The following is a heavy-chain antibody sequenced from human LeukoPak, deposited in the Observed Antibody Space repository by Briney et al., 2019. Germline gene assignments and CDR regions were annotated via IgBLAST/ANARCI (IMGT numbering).Heavy chain of an antibody. CDR3: AKDHSSSSVDYFDY. V-gene: IGHV3-66*01. D-gene: IGHD6-6*01. CDR2: IYSGGRT. J-gene: IGHJ4*02. Sequence: GGSLRLSCAASGFTVSSNYMHWIRQAPGKGLEWVSVIYSGGRTYYAESVKGRFTISRDSSTNTLFLQMNSLRAEDTAVYYCAKDHSSSSVDYFDYWGQGTLVTVSS. CDR1: GFTVSSNY.